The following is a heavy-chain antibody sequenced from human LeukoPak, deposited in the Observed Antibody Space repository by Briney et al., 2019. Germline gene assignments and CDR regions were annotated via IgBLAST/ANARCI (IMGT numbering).Heavy chain of an antibody. V-gene: IGHV4-59*01. CDR1: GGSISSYY. CDR2: IYYSGST. CDR3: ARNYYDSSGYYFNNWFDP. J-gene: IGHJ5*02. D-gene: IGHD3-22*01. Sequence: SETLSLTCTVSGGSISSYYWSWIRQPPGKGLEWIGYIYYSGSTNYNPSLKSRVTISVDTSKNQFSLKLSSVTAADTAVYYCARNYYDSSGYYFNNWFDPWGQGTLVTVSS.